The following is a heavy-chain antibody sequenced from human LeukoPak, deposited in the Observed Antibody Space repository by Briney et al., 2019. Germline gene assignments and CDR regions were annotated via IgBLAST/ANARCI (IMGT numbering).Heavy chain of an antibody. Sequence: HPGGSLRLSCAASEFSFSNYWMSWVRQTPGKGLEWVANIKKDGSEKYYVDSVKGRFTISRDNAKNSLFLQMNSLRAEDAALYYCARDPHSSGWYWIFDYWGQGTLVTVSS. CDR3: ARDPHSSGWYWIFDY. CDR2: IKKDGSEK. D-gene: IGHD6-19*01. J-gene: IGHJ4*02. CDR1: EFSFSNYW. V-gene: IGHV3-7*01.